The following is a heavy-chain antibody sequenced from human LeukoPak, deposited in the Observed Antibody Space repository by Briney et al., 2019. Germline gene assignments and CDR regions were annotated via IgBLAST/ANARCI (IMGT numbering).Heavy chain of an antibody. CDR1: GFSLSTSGVG. J-gene: IGHJ5*02. CDR2: IYWNDDR. Sequence: SGPTLVNPTQTLTLTCTFSGFSLSTSGVGVGWIRRPPGKALEWLALIYWNDDRRYSPSLKSRPTITKDTSKNQVVLTMTNMDPVDTATYYCARKRSLRYFDWLSQYNWFDPWGQGTLVTVSS. CDR3: ARKRSLRYFDWLSQYNWFDP. D-gene: IGHD3-9*01. V-gene: IGHV2-5*01.